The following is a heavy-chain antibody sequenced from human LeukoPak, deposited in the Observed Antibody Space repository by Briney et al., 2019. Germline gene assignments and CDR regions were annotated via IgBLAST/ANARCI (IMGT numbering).Heavy chain of an antibody. Sequence: GGSLRLSCAASGFTFSGSTMHWVRQAPGKGLEWVAVISYDGSNKYYADSVKGRFTISRDNSKNTLYLQMNSLRAEDTAVYYCAKPLRLGELSLYGYWGQGTLVTVSS. CDR2: ISYDGSNK. D-gene: IGHD3-16*02. J-gene: IGHJ4*02. CDR1: GFTFSGST. V-gene: IGHV3-30*18. CDR3: AKPLRLGELSLYGY.